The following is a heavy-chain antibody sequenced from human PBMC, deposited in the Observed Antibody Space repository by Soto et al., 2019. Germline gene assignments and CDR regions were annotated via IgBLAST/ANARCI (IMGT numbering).Heavy chain of an antibody. D-gene: IGHD1-7*01. J-gene: IGHJ6*02. CDR3: ARVVRTGTTYYYYGMDV. Sequence: PSETLSLTCTVSGGSISSYYWSWIRQPPGKGLEWIGYIYYSGSTNYNPSLKSRVTISVDTSKNQFSLKPSSVTAADTAVYYCARVVRTGTTYYYYGMDVWGQGTTV. V-gene: IGHV4-59*01. CDR1: GGSISSYY. CDR2: IYYSGST.